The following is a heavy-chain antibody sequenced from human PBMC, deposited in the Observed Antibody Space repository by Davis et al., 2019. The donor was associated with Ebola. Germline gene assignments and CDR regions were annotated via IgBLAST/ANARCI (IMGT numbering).Heavy chain of an antibody. CDR1: GGSVSSGSYY. Sequence: MPSETLSLTCTVSGGSVSSGSYYWSWIRQPPGKGLEWIGYIYYSGSTNYNPSLKSRVTISVDTSKNQFSLKLSSVTAADTAVYYCARQYSSGWYYFDYWGQGTLVTVSS. J-gene: IGHJ4*02. CDR2: IYYSGST. D-gene: IGHD6-19*01. CDR3: ARQYSSGWYYFDY. V-gene: IGHV4-61*01.